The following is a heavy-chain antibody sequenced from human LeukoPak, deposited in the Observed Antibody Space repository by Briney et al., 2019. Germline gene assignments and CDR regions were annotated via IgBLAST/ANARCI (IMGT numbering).Heavy chain of an antibody. CDR2: IHPSGGNT. D-gene: IGHD2-2*01. Sequence: ASVKVSCKASGYTFTSNYRHWVRQAPGQGLEWMGIIHPSGGNTNYAQKFQGRVAMTRDTSTSTVYMELSSLRSEDTAIYYCAIDCGSTRCPATVFDNWGQGTLVTVSS. V-gene: IGHV1-46*01. CDR1: GYTFTSNY. CDR3: AIDCGSTRCPATVFDN. J-gene: IGHJ4*02.